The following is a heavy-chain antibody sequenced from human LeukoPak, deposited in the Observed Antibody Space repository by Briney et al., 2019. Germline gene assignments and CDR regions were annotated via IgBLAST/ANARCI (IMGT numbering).Heavy chain of an antibody. J-gene: IGHJ6*04. CDR2: IKRDGSEK. D-gene: IGHD3-10*01. CDR3: AREWNYYGSGIMDV. CDR1: GFTFSSYW. Sequence: GGSLRLSCAASGFTFSSYWMSWVRQAPGKGLEWVANIKRDGSEKYYVDSVKGRFTVSRDNAKNSLYLQMNSLRAEDTAVYYCAREWNYYGSGIMDVWGKGTTVTVSS. V-gene: IGHV3-7*01.